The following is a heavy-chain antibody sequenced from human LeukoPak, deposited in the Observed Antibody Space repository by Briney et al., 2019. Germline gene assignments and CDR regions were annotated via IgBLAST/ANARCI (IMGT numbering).Heavy chain of an antibody. CDR1: GFTFSSYG. V-gene: IGHV3-30*02. Sequence: PGGSLRLSCAASGFTFSSYGMHWVRQAPGKRLEWVAFIRYDGSNKYYADSVKGRFTISRDNSKNTLYLQMNSLRAEDTAVYYCAKDLMVDYYDSSGYYGWSVADYWGQGTLVTVSS. CDR3: AKDLMVDYYDSSGYYGWSVADY. D-gene: IGHD3-22*01. CDR2: IRYDGSNK. J-gene: IGHJ4*02.